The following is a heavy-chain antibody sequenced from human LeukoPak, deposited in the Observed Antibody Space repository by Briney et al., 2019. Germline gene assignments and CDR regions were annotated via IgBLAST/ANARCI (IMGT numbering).Heavy chain of an antibody. CDR1: GYTFTSYD. CDR3: ARGRSDYYGSGSYDY. CDR2: MNPNSGNT. J-gene: IGHJ4*02. Sequence: GASVKVSCKASGYTFTSYDINWVRQATGQGLRWLGWMNPNSGNTGYAQKFQGRVTMTRNTSISTAYMELSSLRSEDTAVYYCARGRSDYYGSGSYDYWGQGTLVTVSS. D-gene: IGHD3-10*01. V-gene: IGHV1-8*01.